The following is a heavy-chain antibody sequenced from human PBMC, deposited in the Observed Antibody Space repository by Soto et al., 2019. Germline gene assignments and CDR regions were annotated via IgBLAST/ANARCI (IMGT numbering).Heavy chain of an antibody. CDR1: GFTFSSYS. D-gene: IGHD6-6*01. CDR3: ASLITGGQLVPEGLDY. J-gene: IGHJ4*02. V-gene: IGHV3-48*01. CDR2: ISSSSSTI. Sequence: EVQLVESGGGLVQPGGSLRLSCAASGFTFSSYSMNWVRQAPGKGLEWVSYISSSSSTIYYADSVKGRFTISRDNAKNSLYLQINSLRAADTAVYYCASLITGGQLVPEGLDYWGQGTLVTVSS.